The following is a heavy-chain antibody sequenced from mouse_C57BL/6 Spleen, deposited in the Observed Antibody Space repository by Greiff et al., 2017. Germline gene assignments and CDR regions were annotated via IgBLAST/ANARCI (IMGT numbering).Heavy chain of an antibody. CDR1: GYTFPSSW. V-gene: IGHV1-61*01. Sequence: QVQLQQPGAELLRPGSSVKLSCKASGYTFPSSWLDWVKQRPGQGLEWIGNIFPSDSETHYNQKFKDKATLTVDKSSSTAYMQLSSLTSEDSAVYYCARASSGNVAYWGQGTLVTVSA. CDR3: ARASSGNVAY. D-gene: IGHD3-2*02. CDR2: IFPSDSET. J-gene: IGHJ3*01.